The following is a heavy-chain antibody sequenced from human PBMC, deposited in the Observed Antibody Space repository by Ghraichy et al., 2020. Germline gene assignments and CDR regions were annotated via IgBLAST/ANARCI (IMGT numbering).Heavy chain of an antibody. CDR2: ISGSGGST. J-gene: IGHJ4*02. CDR3: AKDQWELPSDY. CDR1: GFTFSSYA. D-gene: IGHD1-26*01. V-gene: IGHV3-23*01. Sequence: GESLNISCAASGFTFSSYAMSWVRQAPGKGLEWVSAISGSGGSTYYADSVKGRFTISRDNSKNTLYLQMNSLRAEDTAVYYCAKDQWELPSDYWGQGTLVTVSS.